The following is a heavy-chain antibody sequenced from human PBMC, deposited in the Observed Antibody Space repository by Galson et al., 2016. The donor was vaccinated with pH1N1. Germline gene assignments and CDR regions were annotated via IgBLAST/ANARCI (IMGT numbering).Heavy chain of an antibody. D-gene: IGHD2/OR15-2a*01. CDR1: GYTVTTYG. Sequence: SVKVSCKASGYTVTTYGVSWVRQAPGQGLEWVGGISAYNGNAYYAQKFQGRFRMTRDTSTGTAYMELTSLRADDTALYYCAREGNHYNSSYIGDGFDICGQATRVVASS. J-gene: IGHJ3*02. CDR2: ISAYNGNA. CDR3: AREGNHYNSSYIGDGFDI. V-gene: IGHV1-18*01.